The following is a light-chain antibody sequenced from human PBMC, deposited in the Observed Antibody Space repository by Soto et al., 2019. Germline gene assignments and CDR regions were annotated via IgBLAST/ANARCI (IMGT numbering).Light chain of an antibody. CDR1: QSVTTT. CDR2: SAY. V-gene: IGKV3-15*01. J-gene: IGKJ1*01. Sequence: EIVMTQSPATLSVSPGERATLSCRASQSVTTTVAWYQQKSGQSPRLLIHSAYTRATGVPARFSGSGSGTDFTLPITGLLSEDLGVYYCQQYKDWPTTFGQGTKVEIK. CDR3: QQYKDWPTT.